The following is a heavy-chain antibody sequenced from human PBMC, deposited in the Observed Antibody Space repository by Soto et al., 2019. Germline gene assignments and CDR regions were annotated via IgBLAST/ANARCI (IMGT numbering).Heavy chain of an antibody. J-gene: IGHJ6*02. Sequence: QLVESGGALVQPGESLKLSGAASGFSFSGSAIQWVRQAPGKGLEGVGRIRTDANTYATAYAASVPGRFTISRDDSRNTAYLQMNSLKTEDTAVYFCTRRQFYYFGLDVWGQGTTVIVSS. CDR1: GFSFSGSA. CDR3: TRRQFYYFGLDV. CDR2: IRTDANTYAT. D-gene: IGHD6-19*01. V-gene: IGHV3-73*02.